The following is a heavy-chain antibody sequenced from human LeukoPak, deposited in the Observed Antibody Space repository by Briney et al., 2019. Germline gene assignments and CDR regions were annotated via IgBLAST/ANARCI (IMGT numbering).Heavy chain of an antibody. V-gene: IGHV3-7*03. CDR2: IKQDGSEK. Sequence: PGGSLRLSCAASGFTFSSYWMSWVRQAPGKGLEWVANIKQDGSEKYYVDSVKGRFTISRDNSKNTLYLQMNSLRAEDTAVYYCASATAYDYGDYYYYYYMDVWGKGTTVTISS. D-gene: IGHD4-17*01. J-gene: IGHJ6*03. CDR3: ASATAYDYGDYYYYYYMDV. CDR1: GFTFSSYW.